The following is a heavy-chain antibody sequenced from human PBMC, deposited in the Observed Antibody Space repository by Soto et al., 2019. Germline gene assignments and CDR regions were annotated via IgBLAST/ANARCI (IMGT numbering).Heavy chain of an antibody. CDR3: AHLEHCDGTSCYTGRPAYFDY. V-gene: IGHV2-5*02. CDR2: IYWDNDQ. D-gene: IGHD2-21*01. Sequence: QITLKESGPTLVKPTQTLTLTCTFSGFSLRTTGLGVGWIRQPPGKALEWLALIYWDNDQRYSPSLKSRLTNRAVTPQNQLVRTMTNIGPAVTATYYCAHLEHCDGTSCYTGRPAYFDYWGQGILVTVSS. CDR1: GFSLRTTGLG. J-gene: IGHJ4*02.